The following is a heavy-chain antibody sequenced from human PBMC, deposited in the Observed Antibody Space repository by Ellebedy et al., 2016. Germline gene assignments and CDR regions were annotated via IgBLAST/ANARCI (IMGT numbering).Heavy chain of an antibody. CDR3: RQGHYADL. J-gene: IGHJ4*02. D-gene: IGHD4-17*01. Sequence: GESLKISXVASGFSFNTFFMSWVRQAPGKGLEWVATISAGSDKTRFADSVKGRFIVSRDNSRNTVYLQMNDLRVEDTALYYCRQGHYADLWGQGTLVTVSS. CDR1: GFSFNTFF. CDR2: ISAGSDKT. V-gene: IGHV3-23*01.